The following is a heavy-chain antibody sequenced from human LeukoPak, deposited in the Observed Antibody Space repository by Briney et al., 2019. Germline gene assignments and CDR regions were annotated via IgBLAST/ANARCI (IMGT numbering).Heavy chain of an antibody. D-gene: IGHD1-7*01. Sequence: PSETLSLTCTVSGGSISSYCWSWIRQPPGKGLEWIGYIYYSGSTNYNPSLKSRVTISVDTSKNQFSLKLSSVTAADTAVYYCARHNPTGTGTNWWFDPWGQGTLVTVSS. CDR2: IYYSGST. J-gene: IGHJ5*02. V-gene: IGHV4-59*08. CDR1: GGSISSYC. CDR3: ARHNPTGTGTNWWFDP.